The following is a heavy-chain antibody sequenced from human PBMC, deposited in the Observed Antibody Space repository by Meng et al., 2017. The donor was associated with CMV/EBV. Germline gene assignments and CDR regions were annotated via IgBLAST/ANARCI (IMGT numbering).Heavy chain of an antibody. CDR1: GGTFSSYA. D-gene: IGHD2-21*01. J-gene: IGHJ6*02. CDR3: ARDMAYCGGDCYYGMDV. V-gene: IGHV1-69*05. CDR2: IIPIFGTA. Sequence: SMKVSCKASGGTFSSYAISWVRQAPGQGLEWMGGIIPIFGTANYAQKFQGRVTITTDESTSTAYMELSSLRSEDTAVYYCARDMAYCGGDCYYGMDVWGQGTTVTVSS.